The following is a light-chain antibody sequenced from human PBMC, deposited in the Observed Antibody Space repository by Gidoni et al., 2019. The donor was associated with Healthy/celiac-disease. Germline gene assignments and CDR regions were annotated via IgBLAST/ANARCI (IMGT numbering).Light chain of an antibody. J-gene: IGLJ3*02. CDR2: KDS. V-gene: IGLV3-25*03. CDR3: QSADSSGTCWV. CDR1: ALPKKY. Sequence: SYELTQPPSVSVSPGQTARITCSGDALPKKYAYWYQQKPGQAPVLVIDKDSERPAGIPERFSGSSSGTTVTLTISGVQAEDEADYYCQSADSSGTCWVFGGGTKLTVL.